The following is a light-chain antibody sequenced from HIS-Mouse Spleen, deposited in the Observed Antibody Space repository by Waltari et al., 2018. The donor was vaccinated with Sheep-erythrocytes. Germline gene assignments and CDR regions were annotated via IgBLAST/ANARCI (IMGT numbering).Light chain of an antibody. CDR1: QGLSSY. Sequence: DIQLTQSPSFLSASVGDRVTITCRASQGLSSYLAWYQQKPGKAPKLLIYAASTLQSGVPSRFSGSGSGTEFTLTISSLQPEDFATYYCQQLNSYPPAFGPGTKVDIK. J-gene: IGKJ3*01. CDR2: AAS. V-gene: IGKV1-9*01. CDR3: QQLNSYPPA.